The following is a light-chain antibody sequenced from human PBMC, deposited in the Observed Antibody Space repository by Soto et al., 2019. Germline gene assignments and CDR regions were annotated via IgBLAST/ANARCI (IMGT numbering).Light chain of an antibody. CDR2: DAS. CDR3: QQRINWPLYT. V-gene: IGKV3-11*01. Sequence: EIVLTQSPATLSLSPGVGATLSCRASQSVSIYLAWYQQKPGQAPSILIYDASNRATGIPARFSGSGSGTDFTLTISSREPEDFAVYYCQQRINWPLYTFGQGTKLEIK. J-gene: IGKJ2*01. CDR1: QSVSIY.